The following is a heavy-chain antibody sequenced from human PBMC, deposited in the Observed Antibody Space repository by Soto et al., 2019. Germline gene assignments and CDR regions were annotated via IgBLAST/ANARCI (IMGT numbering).Heavy chain of an antibody. D-gene: IGHD6-13*01. CDR1: GGTFSSYA. CDR2: IIPIFGTA. CDR3: ARDGEQQLFFRYGMDV. V-gene: IGHV1-69*13. Sequence: ASVKVSCKASGGTFSSYAISWVRQAPGQGLEWMGGIIPIFGTANYAQKFQGRVTITADESTSTAYMELSSLRSEDTAVYYCARDGEQQLFFRYGMDVWGQGTTVTVSS. J-gene: IGHJ6*02.